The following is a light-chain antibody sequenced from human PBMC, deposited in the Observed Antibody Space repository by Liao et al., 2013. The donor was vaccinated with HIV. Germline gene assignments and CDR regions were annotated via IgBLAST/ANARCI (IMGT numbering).Light chain of an antibody. CDR3: QTWDIGTGV. J-gene: IGLJ1*01. CDR2: RDT. Sequence: SYELTQPPSVSVSPGQTASVTCFGDKLGDKYVSWIQQRPGQSPVLVIYRDTKRPSGIPDRFSGSNSGNTATLTIYGAQAMDEADYYCQTWDIGTGVFGTGTKVTV. V-gene: IGLV3-1*01. CDR1: KLGDKY.